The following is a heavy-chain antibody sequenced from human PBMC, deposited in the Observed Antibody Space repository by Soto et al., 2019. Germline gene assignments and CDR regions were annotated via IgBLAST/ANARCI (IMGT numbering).Heavy chain of an antibody. Sequence: PSETLSLTCTVSGGSISSSSYYWGWIRQPPGKGLEWIGSIYYSGSTYYNPSLKSRVTISVDTSKSQFSLKLSSVTAADTAVYYCARHTPAISNSDHWGQGNLVTVSS. J-gene: IGHJ4*02. V-gene: IGHV4-39*01. CDR1: GGSISSSSYY. CDR2: IYYSGST. D-gene: IGHD2-15*01. CDR3: ARHTPAISNSDH.